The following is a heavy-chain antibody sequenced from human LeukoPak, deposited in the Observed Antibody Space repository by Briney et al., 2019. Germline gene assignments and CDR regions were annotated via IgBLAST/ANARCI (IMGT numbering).Heavy chain of an antibody. Sequence: GRSLRLSCAASGFTFSSYAMHWVRQAPGKGLEWVAVISYDGSNKYYADSVKGRFTISRGNSKNTLYLQMNSLRAEDTAVYYCARAGYCSGGSCYLSYFDYWGQGTLVTVSS. V-gene: IGHV3-30*04. D-gene: IGHD2-15*01. J-gene: IGHJ4*02. CDR3: ARAGYCSGGSCYLSYFDY. CDR2: ISYDGSNK. CDR1: GFTFSSYA.